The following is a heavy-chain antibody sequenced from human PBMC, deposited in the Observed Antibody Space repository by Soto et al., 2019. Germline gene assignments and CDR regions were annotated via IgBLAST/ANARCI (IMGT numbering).Heavy chain of an antibody. CDR2: ITGSGTNA. CDR3: VGGISHYYSDY. Sequence: EVQLLDSGGGLVQPGGSLRLACAGSGFPFRNFAVTWVRQAPGKGLEWVSLITGSGTNAYYAESVKGRFTISRDNPKSAVFLQMNSLRAEDTAVYYCVGGISHYYSDYWGQGTLVTVSA. CDR1: GFPFRNFA. V-gene: IGHV3-23*01. J-gene: IGHJ4*02.